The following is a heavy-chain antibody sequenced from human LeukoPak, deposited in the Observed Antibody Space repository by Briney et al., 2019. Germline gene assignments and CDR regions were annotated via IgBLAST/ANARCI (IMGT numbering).Heavy chain of an antibody. J-gene: IGHJ4*02. Sequence: ASVKVSCKASGYTFTNYGISWVRQAPGQGLEWMGWISTDKYNTNYAQKFQGRVTMTTDTSTSTAYMELRSLRSEDTAVYYCAREPSYYYDSSGHDDYWGQGTLVTVSS. D-gene: IGHD3-22*01. CDR1: GYTFTNYG. V-gene: IGHV1-18*01. CDR2: ISTDKYNT. CDR3: AREPSYYYDSSGHDDY.